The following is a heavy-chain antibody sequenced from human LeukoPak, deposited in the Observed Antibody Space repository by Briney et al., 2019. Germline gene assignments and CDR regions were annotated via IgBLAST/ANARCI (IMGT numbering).Heavy chain of an antibody. CDR2: INPSGGST. J-gene: IGHJ4*02. CDR3: ARGVRGVWFGEFSLNNFDY. Sequence: GASVNVSCKASGYTFTSYYMHWVRQAPGHGLEWMGIINPSGGSTSYAQKLQGRVTMTTDTSTSTAYMELRSLRSDDTAVYYCARGVRGVWFGEFSLNNFDYWGQGTLVTVSS. D-gene: IGHD3-10*01. CDR1: GYTFTSYY. V-gene: IGHV1-46*01.